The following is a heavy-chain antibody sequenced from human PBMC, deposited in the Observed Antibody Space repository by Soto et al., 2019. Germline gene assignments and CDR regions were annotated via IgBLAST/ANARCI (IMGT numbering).Heavy chain of an antibody. CDR1: GYTLTELS. D-gene: IGHD2-15*01. Sequence: ASVKVSCKVSGYTLTELSMHWVRQAPGKGLEWMGGFDPEDGETIYAQKFQGRVTMTEDTSTDTAYMELSSLRSEDTAVYYCASMRAARTVDVVAATAWGPGTLVTVSS. CDR3: ASMRAARTVDVVAATA. J-gene: IGHJ5*02. V-gene: IGHV1-24*01. CDR2: FDPEDGET.